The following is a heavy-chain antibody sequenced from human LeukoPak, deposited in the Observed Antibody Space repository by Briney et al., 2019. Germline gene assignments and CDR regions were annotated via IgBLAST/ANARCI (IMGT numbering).Heavy chain of an antibody. Sequence: GRSLRLSCAASGFTFSSYAMHWVRQAPGKGLEWVAVISYDGSNKYYADSVKGRFTISRDNSKNTLYLQMNSLRAEDTAVYCCARARHPWISGTYWYYFDYWGQGTLVTVSS. CDR1: GFTFSSYA. J-gene: IGHJ4*02. V-gene: IGHV3-30-3*01. CDR3: ARARHPWISGTYWYYFDY. D-gene: IGHD3-10*01. CDR2: ISYDGSNK.